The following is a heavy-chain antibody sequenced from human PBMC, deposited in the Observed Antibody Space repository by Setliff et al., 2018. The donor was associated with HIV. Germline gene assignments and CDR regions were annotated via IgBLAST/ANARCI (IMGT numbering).Heavy chain of an antibody. D-gene: IGHD3-22*01. J-gene: IGHJ4*02. V-gene: IGHV4-39*07. CDR3: ARLRITMIMMLNYFDY. Sequence: PSETLSLTCSVSGDSIFTSTYYWGWIRQPPGKGLEWIGEINHSGSTNYNPSLKSRVTISVDTSKNQFSLRLTSVTAADTAVYFCARLRITMIMMLNYFDYWGQGTLVTVSS. CDR2: INHSGST. CDR1: GDSIFTSTYY.